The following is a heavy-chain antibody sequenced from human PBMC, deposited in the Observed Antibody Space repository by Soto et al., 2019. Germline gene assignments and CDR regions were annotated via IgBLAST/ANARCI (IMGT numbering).Heavy chain of an antibody. Sequence: GASVKVSCKASGGTFSSYTISWVRQAPGQGLEWMGRIIPILGIANYAQKFQGRVTITADKSTSTAYMELSSLRSEDAAVYYCARPLNYGDYTTSAFGYWGQGTLVTVSS. J-gene: IGHJ4*02. CDR3: ARPLNYGDYTTSAFGY. V-gene: IGHV1-69*02. CDR2: IIPILGIA. CDR1: GGTFSSYT. D-gene: IGHD4-17*01.